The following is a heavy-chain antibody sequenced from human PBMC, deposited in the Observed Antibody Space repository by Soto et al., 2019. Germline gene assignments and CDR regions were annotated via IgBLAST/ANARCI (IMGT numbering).Heavy chain of an antibody. Sequence: QVQLVQSGAEVKKPGASVTVSCKASGYTFTTHYMHWVRQAPGQGLEWMGIINPSGGRTTYALKFQGRVCLTSDTSTNTVYMELSSLRSEDTAVYYCARAGENYGSGTFSPPLRYYFNSWGQGTLVTVSS. CDR2: INPSGGRT. V-gene: IGHV1-46*01. CDR1: GYTFTTHY. CDR3: ARAGENYGSGTFSPPLRYYFNS. D-gene: IGHD3-10*01. J-gene: IGHJ4*02.